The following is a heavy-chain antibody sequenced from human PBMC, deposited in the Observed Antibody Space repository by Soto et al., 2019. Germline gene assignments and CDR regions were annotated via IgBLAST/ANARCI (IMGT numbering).Heavy chain of an antibody. D-gene: IGHD6-19*01. CDR2: IKKKTDGGTT. V-gene: IGHV3-15*01. Sequence: VQLVEFGGGLVKPGGSLRLSCEASGFTFSDAWMSWVRQAPGKGLEWVGLIKKKTDGGTTDYAAPVKGRFTISRDDSKNTLYLQMSSLKTEDTAVYYCRTQWLDWGQGTLVTVSS. CDR1: GFTFSDAW. CDR3: RTQWLD. J-gene: IGHJ4*02.